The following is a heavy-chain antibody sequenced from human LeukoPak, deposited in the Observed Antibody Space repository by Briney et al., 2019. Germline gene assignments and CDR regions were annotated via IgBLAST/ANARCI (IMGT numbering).Heavy chain of an antibody. Sequence: KTSETLSLTCTVAGGSISSYYWSWIRQPPGKGLKWIGYIYYSGSTNYNPSLKSRVTISVDTSKNQFSLKLSSVTAADTAVYYCARSGSSSQYYYYYYMDVWGKGTTVTVSS. V-gene: IGHV4-59*01. J-gene: IGHJ6*03. D-gene: IGHD6-6*01. CDR1: GGSISSYY. CDR2: IYYSGST. CDR3: ARSGSSSQYYYYYYMDV.